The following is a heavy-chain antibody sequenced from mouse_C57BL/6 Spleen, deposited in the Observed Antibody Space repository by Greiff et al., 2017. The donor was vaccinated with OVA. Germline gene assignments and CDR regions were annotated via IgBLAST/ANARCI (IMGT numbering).Heavy chain of an antibody. J-gene: IGHJ2*01. CDR3: ASYTTVVTPFDY. Sequence: VKLQQPGAELVKPGASVKLSCKASGYTFTSYWMHWVKQRPGQGLEWIGMIHPNSGSTNYNEKFKSKATLTVDKSSSTAYMQLSSLTSEDSAIYYCASYTTVVTPFDYWGQGTTLTVSS. CDR1: GYTFTSYW. V-gene: IGHV1-64*01. D-gene: IGHD1-1*01. CDR2: IHPNSGST.